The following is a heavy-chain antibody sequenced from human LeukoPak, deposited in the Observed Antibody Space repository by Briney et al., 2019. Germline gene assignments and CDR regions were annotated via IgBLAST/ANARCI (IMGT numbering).Heavy chain of an antibody. Sequence: ASVKVSCKASGYTFTGYYMHWVRQAPGQGLEWMGWISAYNGNTNYAQKLQGRVTMTTDTSTSTAYMELRSLRSDDTAVYYCARVPTGYSSSWSRTGYYYYYMDVWGKGTTVTVSS. CDR3: ARVPTGYSSSWSRTGYYYYYMDV. D-gene: IGHD6-13*01. CDR2: ISAYNGNT. CDR1: GYTFTGYY. V-gene: IGHV1-18*04. J-gene: IGHJ6*03.